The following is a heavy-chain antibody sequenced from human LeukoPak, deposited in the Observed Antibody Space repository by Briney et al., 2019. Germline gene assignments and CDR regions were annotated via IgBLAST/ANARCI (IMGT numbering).Heavy chain of an antibody. CDR3: ARGADYHILTGYMDV. CDR2: ISGSGGST. D-gene: IGHD3-9*01. V-gene: IGHV3-23*01. CDR1: GFTFSSYG. J-gene: IGHJ6*03. Sequence: PGGSLRLSCAASGFTFSSYGMSWVRQAPGKGLEWVSAISGSGGSTYYADSVKGRFTISRDNSKNTLHLQMNSLRAEDTAVYYCARGADYHILTGYMDVWGKGTTVTVSS.